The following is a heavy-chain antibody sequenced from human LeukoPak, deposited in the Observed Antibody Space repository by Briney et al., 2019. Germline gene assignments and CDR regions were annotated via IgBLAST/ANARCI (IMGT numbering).Heavy chain of an antibody. J-gene: IGHJ4*02. CDR1: GYSISSGYY. V-gene: IGHV4-38-2*01. D-gene: IGHD1-26*01. Sequence: SETLSLTCAVSGYSISSGYYWGWIRQPPGKGLEWIGEINHSGSTNYSPSLKSRVTISVDTSKNQFSLKLSSVTAADTAVYYCARARIVGANCPLAYWSQGTLVTVSS. CDR2: INHSGST. CDR3: ARARIVGANCPLAY.